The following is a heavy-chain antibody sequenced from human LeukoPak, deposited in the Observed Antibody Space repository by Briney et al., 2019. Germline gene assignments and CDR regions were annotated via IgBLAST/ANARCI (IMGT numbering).Heavy chain of an antibody. CDR3: ASSYDSRTQDIY. D-gene: IGHD3-22*01. V-gene: IGHV1-46*01. Sequence: APVKVSCKASGYTFTSYYMHWVRQAPGQGLEWMGIINPSGGSTSYAQKFQGRVTMTRDTSTSTVYMELSSLRSEDTAVYYCASSYDSRTQDIYWGQGTLVTVSS. CDR1: GYTFTSYY. J-gene: IGHJ4*02. CDR2: INPSGGST.